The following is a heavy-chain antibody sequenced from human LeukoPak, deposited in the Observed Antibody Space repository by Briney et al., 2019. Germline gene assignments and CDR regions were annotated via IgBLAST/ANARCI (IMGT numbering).Heavy chain of an antibody. V-gene: IGHV5-51*01. CDR1: GYSFINNW. CDR3: ARHAVSKGNGMDV. CDR2: IYPNDSET. Sequence: GESLKISCKASGYSFINNWIGWVRQMPGKGLEWMGIIYPNDSETRYSPSFQGHVTLTADKSISAAYLQWSSLKASDTAMYYCARHAVSKGNGMDVWGQGTTVTVSS. J-gene: IGHJ6*02. D-gene: IGHD3-10*01.